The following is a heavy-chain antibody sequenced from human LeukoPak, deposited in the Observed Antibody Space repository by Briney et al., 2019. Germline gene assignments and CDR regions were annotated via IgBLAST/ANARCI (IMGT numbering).Heavy chain of an antibody. CDR2: IRYDGNNK. V-gene: IGHV3-30*02. CDR3: ANVAGVSSGAFDY. CDR1: GFTFSSYG. Sequence: GGSLRLSCAASGFTFSSYGMHWVRQAPGKGLEWVGFIRYDGNNKNYADSVKGRFTISRDNSKNTLYLQMNSLRAEDTAVYYCANVAGVSSGAFDYWGQGTLVTVSS. J-gene: IGHJ4*02. D-gene: IGHD3-22*01.